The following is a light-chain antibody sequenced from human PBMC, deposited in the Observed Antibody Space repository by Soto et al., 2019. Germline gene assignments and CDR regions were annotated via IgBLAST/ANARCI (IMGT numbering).Light chain of an antibody. CDR3: RQYNSYST. CDR2: DAS. CDR1: QSISSW. Sequence: DIQMTQSPSTLCASVGDIITITCRASQSISSWLAWYPQKPGKATKLLIYDASSLESGVTSRLRGSGSGREFNLTISRVQPDDFETYYCRQYNSYSTVGPGTQVEIK. V-gene: IGKV1-5*01. J-gene: IGKJ1*01.